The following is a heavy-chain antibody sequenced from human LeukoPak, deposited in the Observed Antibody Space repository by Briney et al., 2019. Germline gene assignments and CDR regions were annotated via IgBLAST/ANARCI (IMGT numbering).Heavy chain of an antibody. CDR1: GYSISSSNW. J-gene: IGHJ5*02. Sequence: PSETLSLTCAVSGYSISSSNWWGWIRQPPGKGLEWIGYIYYSGSTYYNPSLKSRVTMSVDTSKNQFSLKLSSVTAVDTAVYYCARQKGTHDYSNYVWFDPWGQGTLVTVSS. V-gene: IGHV4-28*01. CDR2: IYYSGST. D-gene: IGHD4-11*01. CDR3: ARQKGTHDYSNYVWFDP.